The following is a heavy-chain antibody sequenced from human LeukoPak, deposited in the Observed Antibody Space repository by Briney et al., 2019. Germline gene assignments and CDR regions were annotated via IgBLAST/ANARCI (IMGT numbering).Heavy chain of an antibody. CDR3: ARDSSNSSSSY. J-gene: IGHJ4*02. CDR1: GFTFSSYA. CDR2: IIPIFGTA. Sequence: GGSLRLSCAASGFTFSSYAISWVRQAPGQGLEWMGGIIPIFGTANYAQKFQGRVTITADESTSTAYMELSSLRSEDTAVYYCARDSSNSSSSYWGQGTLVTVSS. V-gene: IGHV1-69*01. D-gene: IGHD6-6*01.